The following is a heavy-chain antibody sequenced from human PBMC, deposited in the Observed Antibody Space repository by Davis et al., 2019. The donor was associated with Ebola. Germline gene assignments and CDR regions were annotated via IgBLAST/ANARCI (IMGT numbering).Heavy chain of an antibody. CDR1: GYTFTSYY. Sequence: AASVKVSCKASGYTFTSYYMHWVRQAPGQGLEWMGIINPSGGSTSYAQKFQGRVTMTRDTSTSTVYMELSSLRSEDTAVYYCARDTLLEWPFYYGMDVWGQGTTVTVSS. CDR2: INPSGGST. CDR3: ARDTLLEWPFYYGMDV. V-gene: IGHV1-46*01. J-gene: IGHJ6*02. D-gene: IGHD3-3*01.